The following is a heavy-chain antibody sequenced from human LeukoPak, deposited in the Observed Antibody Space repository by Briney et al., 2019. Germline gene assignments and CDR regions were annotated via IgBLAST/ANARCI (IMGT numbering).Heavy chain of an antibody. Sequence: GGSLRLSCAASGLTFSSYAMSWVRQAPGKGLEWGSAISGSGGSTYYADSVKGRFTISRDNSKNTLYLQMNSLRAEDTAVYYCAKEISSSWTRYFQHWGQGTLVTVSS. D-gene: IGHD6-13*01. V-gene: IGHV3-23*01. CDR2: ISGSGGST. J-gene: IGHJ1*01. CDR1: GLTFSSYA. CDR3: AKEISSSWTRYFQH.